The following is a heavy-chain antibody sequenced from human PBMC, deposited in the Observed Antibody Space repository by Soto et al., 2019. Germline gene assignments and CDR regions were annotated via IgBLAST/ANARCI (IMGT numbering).Heavy chain of an antibody. V-gene: IGHV4-39*01. CDR1: GGSISSSSYY. CDR2: IYYSGST. CDR3: ARQWQSSAADYYYYYGMDV. Sequence: SETLSLTCTVSGGSISSSSYYWGWIRQPPGKGLEWIGSIYYSGSTYYNPSLKSRVTISVDTSKNQFSLKLSSVTAADTAVYYCARQWQSSAADYYYYYGMDVWGQGTTVTVSS. D-gene: IGHD6-25*01. J-gene: IGHJ6*02.